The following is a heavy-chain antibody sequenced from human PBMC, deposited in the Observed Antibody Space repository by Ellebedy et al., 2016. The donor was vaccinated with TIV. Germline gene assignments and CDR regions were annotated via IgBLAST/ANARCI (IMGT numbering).Heavy chain of an antibody. D-gene: IGHD3-3*01. Sequence: SETLSLXXTVSGGSITPYFWSWIRQPPGKGLEYIGYILYTGTTNYNPSLRSRVTISVDTSKNQFSLQLTSVTAADTAVYYCTRDGAWSGAAGLSDFWGQGALVAVSS. V-gene: IGHV4-59*13. CDR1: GGSITPYF. CDR3: TRDGAWSGAAGLSDF. CDR2: ILYTGTT. J-gene: IGHJ4*02.